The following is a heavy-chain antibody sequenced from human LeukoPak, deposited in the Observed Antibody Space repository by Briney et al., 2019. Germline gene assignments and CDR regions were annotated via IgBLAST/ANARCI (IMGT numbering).Heavy chain of an antibody. CDR1: GGSISTGRYY. CDR3: ARAATDYDFCSGYQNWFDP. D-gene: IGHD3-3*01. Sequence: SQTLSLTCTVSGGSISTGRYYWSWIRQPAGKGLEWIGRIYTSGSTNYNPSLKSRVTISVDTSKNQFSLKLSSVTAADTAVYYCARAATDYDFCSGYQNWFDPWGQGTLVTVSS. V-gene: IGHV4-61*02. J-gene: IGHJ5*02. CDR2: IYTSGST.